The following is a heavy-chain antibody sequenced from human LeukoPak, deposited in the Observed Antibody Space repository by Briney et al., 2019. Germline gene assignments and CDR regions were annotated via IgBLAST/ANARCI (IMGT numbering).Heavy chain of an antibody. V-gene: IGHV5-51*01. CDR2: IYPGDSGT. J-gene: IGHJ3*02. CDR3: ARQGEYCGGDCYRNGAFDI. Sequence: GESLKISCKGSGYSFTSYWIGWVRQMPGKGLEWMGIIYPGDSGTRYSPSFQGQVTISADKSISTAYLQWSSLKASDTAMYYCARQGEYCGGDCYRNGAFDIWGQGTMVTVSS. D-gene: IGHD2-21*02. CDR1: GYSFTSYW.